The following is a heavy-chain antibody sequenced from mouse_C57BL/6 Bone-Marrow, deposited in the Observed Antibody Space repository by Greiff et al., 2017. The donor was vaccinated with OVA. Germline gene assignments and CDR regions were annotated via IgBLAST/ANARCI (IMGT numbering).Heavy chain of an antibody. CDR1: GFTFSSYA. D-gene: IGHD2-3*01. J-gene: IGHJ3*01. CDR3: ARDGYYVPSFAY. Sequence: DVKLVESGGGLVKPGGSLKLSCAASGFTFSSYAMSWVRQTPEKRLEWVATISDGGSYTYYPDNVKGRFTISRDNAKNNLYLQMSHLKSEDTAMYYCARDGYYVPSFAYWGQGTLVTVSA. CDR2: ISDGGSYT. V-gene: IGHV5-4*01.